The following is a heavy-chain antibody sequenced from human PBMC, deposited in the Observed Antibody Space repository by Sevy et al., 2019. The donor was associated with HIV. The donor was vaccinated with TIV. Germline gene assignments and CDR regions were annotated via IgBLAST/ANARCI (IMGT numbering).Heavy chain of an antibody. Sequence: ASVKVSCKASGYTFTTYAMSWVRQAPGQGLEWLGWINTNTGNPTYAQGFTGRFVFSLDTSVSTAYLQISSLKAEDTAVYYCARDHEGNSGWYVHFDYWGQGTLVTVSS. CDR1: GYTFTTYA. J-gene: IGHJ4*02. D-gene: IGHD6-19*01. CDR2: INTNTGNP. CDR3: ARDHEGNSGWYVHFDY. V-gene: IGHV7-4-1*02.